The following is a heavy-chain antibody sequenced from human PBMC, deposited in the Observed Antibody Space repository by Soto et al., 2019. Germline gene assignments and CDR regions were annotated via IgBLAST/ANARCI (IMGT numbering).Heavy chain of an antibody. CDR2: ISYDGSNK. Sequence: PGGSLRLSCAASGFTFSSYAMHWVRQAPGKGLEWVAVISYDGSNKYYADSVKGRFTISRDNSKNTLYLQMNSLRAEDTAVYYCARGRDIVATIFDYWGQGTLVTVSS. D-gene: IGHD5-12*01. CDR1: GFTFSSYA. CDR3: ARGRDIVATIFDY. J-gene: IGHJ4*02. V-gene: IGHV3-30-3*01.